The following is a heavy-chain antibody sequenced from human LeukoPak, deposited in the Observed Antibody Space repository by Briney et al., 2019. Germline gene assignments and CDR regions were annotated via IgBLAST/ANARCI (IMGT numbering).Heavy chain of an antibody. D-gene: IGHD2-8*01. Sequence: SECLSLTWSVSGGSVRRDNRSGIRQTPGEGLEWGWGIYYSGSTNYPPSLKRRVAISVDTSKNQFSLKLRSVTASDTAVYYCARHILYGDRLGWYFDLGGRGTLPTLPS. CDR3: ARHILYGDRLGWYFDL. J-gene: IGHJ2*01. CDR2: IYYSGST. V-gene: IGHV4-59*08. CDR1: GGSVRRDN.